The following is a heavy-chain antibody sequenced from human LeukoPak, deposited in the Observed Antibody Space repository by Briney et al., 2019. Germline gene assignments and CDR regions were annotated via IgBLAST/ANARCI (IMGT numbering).Heavy chain of an antibody. Sequence: PSETLSLTCAVYGGSFSGYYWSWIRQPPGKGLEWIGEINHSGSTNYNPSLKSRVTISVDTSKNQFSLKLSSVTAADTAVYYCASRTDYYGSGVGYWGQGTLVTVSS. J-gene: IGHJ4*02. CDR3: ASRTDYYGSGVGY. V-gene: IGHV4-34*01. D-gene: IGHD3-10*01. CDR2: INHSGST. CDR1: GGSFSGYY.